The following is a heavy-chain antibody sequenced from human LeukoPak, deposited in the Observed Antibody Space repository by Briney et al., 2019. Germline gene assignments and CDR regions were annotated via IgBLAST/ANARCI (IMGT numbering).Heavy chain of an antibody. V-gene: IGHV3-33*03. CDR1: GFTFSDYG. J-gene: IGHJ6*02. Sequence: GRSLRLSCAASGFTFSDYGIQWVRQAPGKGLEGVAVIWYDGSYKFYEHSVKGRFTISRDNSKNTLYLQMNSLRAEDTAVYFCAKEVALNASGTFYRSVGMDVWGQGTTVIVSS. CDR3: AKEVALNASGTFYRSVGMDV. CDR2: IWYDGSYK. D-gene: IGHD3-10*01.